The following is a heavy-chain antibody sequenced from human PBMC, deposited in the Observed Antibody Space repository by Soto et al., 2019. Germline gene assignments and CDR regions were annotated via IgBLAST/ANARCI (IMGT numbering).Heavy chain of an antibody. V-gene: IGHV1-18*04. CDR1: GYTFTSYG. J-gene: IGHJ6*02. CDR3: ERDKKRGNYDFWSGYGSYYYYGMDV. D-gene: IGHD3-3*01. CDR2: ISAYNGNT. Sequence: ASVKVSCKASGYTFTSYGISWVRQAPGQGLEWMGWISAYNGNTNYAQKLQGRVTMTTDTSTSTAYMELRSLRSDDTAVYYCERDKKRGNYDFWSGYGSYYYYGMDVWGQGTTVTVSS.